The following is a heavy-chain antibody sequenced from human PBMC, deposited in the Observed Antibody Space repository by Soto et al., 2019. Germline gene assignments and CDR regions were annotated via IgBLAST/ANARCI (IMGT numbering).Heavy chain of an antibody. CDR2: ISQSGNT. Sequence: PSETLSLTCCLYSGSFSGYYWSWIRQPPGKGLEWIGEISQSGNTNYSPSLKSRVSISIDTSKKQFSLNLASVSAADTAVYYCARAPKVSGSSQTRPDFWGQGTLVTVSS. CDR1: SGSFSGYY. V-gene: IGHV4-34*01. CDR3: ARAPKVSGSSQTRPDF. D-gene: IGHD6-6*01. J-gene: IGHJ4*02.